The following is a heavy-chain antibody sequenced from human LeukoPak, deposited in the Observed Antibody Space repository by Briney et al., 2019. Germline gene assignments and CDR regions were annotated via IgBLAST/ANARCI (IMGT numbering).Heavy chain of an antibody. Sequence: SETLSLTCAVHGGSFSGYYWSWIRQPPGKGLEWIGEINHSGSTNYNPSLKSRVTISVDTSKNQFSLKLSSVTAADTAVYYCARSKRYCSSTSCYTFFDYWGQGTLVTVSS. D-gene: IGHD2-2*02. V-gene: IGHV4-34*01. J-gene: IGHJ4*02. CDR1: GGSFSGYY. CDR3: ARSKRYCSSTSCYTFFDY. CDR2: INHSGST.